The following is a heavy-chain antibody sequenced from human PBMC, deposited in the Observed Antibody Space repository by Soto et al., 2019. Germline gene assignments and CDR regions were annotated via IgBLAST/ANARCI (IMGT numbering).Heavy chain of an antibody. CDR1: GGSISSGGYY. V-gene: IGHV4-31*03. CDR2: IYYSGST. D-gene: IGHD3-9*01. Sequence: SETLSLTCTVSGGSISSGGYYWSWIRQHPGKGLEWIGYIYYSGSTYYNPSLKSRVTISVDTSKNQFSLKLSSVTAADTAVYYCARKDIWAFYFDYWGQGTLVTVSS. J-gene: IGHJ4*02. CDR3: ARKDIWAFYFDY.